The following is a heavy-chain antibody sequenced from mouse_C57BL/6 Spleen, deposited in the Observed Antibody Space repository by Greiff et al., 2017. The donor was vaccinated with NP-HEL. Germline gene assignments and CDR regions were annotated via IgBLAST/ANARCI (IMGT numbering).Heavy chain of an antibody. CDR1: GYTFTSYW. CDR2: IHPNSGST. V-gene: IGHV1-64*01. CDR3: AIYGNPYYFDY. J-gene: IGHJ2*01. D-gene: IGHD2-1*01. Sequence: VQLQESGAELVKPGASVKLSCKASGYTFTSYWMHWVKQRPGQGLEWIGMIHPNSGSTNYNEKFKSKATLTVDKSSSTAYMQLSSLTSEDSAVYYCAIYGNPYYFDYWGQGTTLTVSS.